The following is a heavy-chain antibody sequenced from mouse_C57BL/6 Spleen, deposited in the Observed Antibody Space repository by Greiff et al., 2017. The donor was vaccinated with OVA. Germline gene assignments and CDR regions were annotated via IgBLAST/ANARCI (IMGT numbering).Heavy chain of an antibody. CDR1: GYTFTDHT. CDR3: ASGGYGGYFDV. CDR2: IYPRDGST. D-gene: IGHD2-2*01. J-gene: IGHJ1*03. V-gene: IGHV1-78*01. Sequence: QVQLQQSDAELVKPGASVKISCTASGYTFTDHTIHWMKQRPEQGLEWIGYIYPRDGSTKYNEKFKGKATLTADKSSSTAYMQLISLTSEDSAVYFCASGGYGGYFDVWGTGTTVTVSS.